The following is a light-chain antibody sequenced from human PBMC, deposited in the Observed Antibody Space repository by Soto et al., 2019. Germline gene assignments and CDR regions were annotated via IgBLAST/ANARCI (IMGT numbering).Light chain of an antibody. J-gene: IGKJ5*01. CDR2: DAS. V-gene: IGKV3-11*01. CDR1: QSVSSY. CDR3: QQRSNWPSIT. Sequence: GERATLSCRASQSVSSYLAWYQQKPGQAPRLLIYDASNRATGIPARFSGSGSGTDFTLTISSLVPEDFAVYYCQQRSNWPSITCGQGTGMEI.